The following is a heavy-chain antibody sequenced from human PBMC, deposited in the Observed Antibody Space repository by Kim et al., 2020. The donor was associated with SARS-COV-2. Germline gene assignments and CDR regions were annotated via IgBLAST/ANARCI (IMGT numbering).Heavy chain of an antibody. Sequence: VKVSCKASGGTFSSYAISWVRQAPGQGLEWMGGIIPIFGTANYAQKFQGRVTITADESTSTAYMELSSLRSEDTAVYYCARAGEHIVVVTAYYYGMDVWGQGTTVTVSS. J-gene: IGHJ6*02. CDR3: ARAGEHIVVVTAYYYGMDV. V-gene: IGHV1-69*01. CDR2: IIPIFGTA. CDR1: GGTFSSYA. D-gene: IGHD2-21*02.